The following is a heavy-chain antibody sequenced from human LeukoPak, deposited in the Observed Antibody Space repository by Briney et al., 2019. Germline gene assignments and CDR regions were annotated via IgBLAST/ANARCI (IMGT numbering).Heavy chain of an antibody. Sequence: GGSLRLSCAASGFTFSSYAMHWVRQAPGKGLEWVALISYDGSNKYYADSVKGRFTISRDKSKNTLYLQMNSLRAEDTAVYYCTTDLGTYIDWGALDIWGQGTMVTVSS. V-gene: IGHV3-30*04. D-gene: IGHD3-16*01. CDR1: GFTFSSYA. CDR3: TTDLGTYIDWGALDI. CDR2: ISYDGSNK. J-gene: IGHJ3*02.